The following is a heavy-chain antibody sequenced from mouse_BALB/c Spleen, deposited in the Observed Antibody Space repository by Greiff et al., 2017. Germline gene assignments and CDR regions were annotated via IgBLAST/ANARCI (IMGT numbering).Heavy chain of an antibody. D-gene: IGHD2-1*01. CDR3: AGGNQYYFDY. CDR2: IYPYNGGT. CDR1: GYTFTDYN. J-gene: IGHJ2*01. V-gene: IGHV1S29*02. Sequence: EVKLQQSGPELVKPGALGKISCKASGYTFTDYNMHWVKQSHGKSLEWIGYIYPYNGGTGYNQKFKSKATLTVDNSSSTAYMELRSLTSEDSAVYYCAGGNQYYFDYWGQGTTLTVSS.